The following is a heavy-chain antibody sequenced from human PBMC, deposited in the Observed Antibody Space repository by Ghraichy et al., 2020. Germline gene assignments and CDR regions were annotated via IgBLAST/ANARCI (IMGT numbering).Heavy chain of an antibody. CDR3: AKGGPSPYGSGSYYFDY. CDR1: GFTFDDYT. V-gene: IGHV3-43*01. D-gene: IGHD3-10*01. CDR2: ISWDGGST. Sequence: GGSLRLSCAASGFTFDDYTMHWVRQAPGKGLEWVSLISWDGGSTYYAESVKGRFTISRDNSKNSLYLQMNSLRTEDTTLYYCAKGGPSPYGSGSYYFDYWGQGTLVTVSS. J-gene: IGHJ4*02.